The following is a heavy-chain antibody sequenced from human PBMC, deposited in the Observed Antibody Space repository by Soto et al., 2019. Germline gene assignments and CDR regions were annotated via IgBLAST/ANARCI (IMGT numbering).Heavy chain of an antibody. CDR3: ARTIRGVKIVPYYSDY. CDR1: GYTFSRFV. CDR2: ISAYNGNT. J-gene: IGHJ4*02. Sequence: ASVKVSCKASGYTFSRFVISWVRQAPGQGLEWMGWISAYNGNTNYAQKLQGRVTMTTDTSTSTAYMELRSLRSDDTAVYYCARTIRGVKIVPYYSDYWGQGTPVTVSS. D-gene: IGHD3-10*01. V-gene: IGHV1-18*01.